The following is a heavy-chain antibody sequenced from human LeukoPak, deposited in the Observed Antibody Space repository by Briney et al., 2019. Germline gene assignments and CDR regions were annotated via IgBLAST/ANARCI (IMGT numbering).Heavy chain of an antibody. CDR1: GGSVSSSNW. CDR2: IYHSGST. CDR3: AAGEYLDWLLDS. J-gene: IGHJ4*02. Sequence: SETLSLTCAVSGGSVSSSNWWSWVRQPPGKGLEWIGEIYHSGSTNYNPSLKSRVTISVDKSKNQFSLKLSSVTAADSAVYYCAAGEYLDWLLDSWGQGTLVTVSS. V-gene: IGHV4-4*02. D-gene: IGHD3-9*01.